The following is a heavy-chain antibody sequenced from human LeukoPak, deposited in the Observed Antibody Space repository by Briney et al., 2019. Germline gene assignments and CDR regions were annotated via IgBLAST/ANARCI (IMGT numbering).Heavy chain of an antibody. D-gene: IGHD6-6*01. CDR2: IRYDGSNK. J-gene: IGHJ4*02. CDR1: GFTFSSYG. V-gene: IGHV3-30*02. Sequence: GGSLRLSCAASGFTFSSYGMHWVRQAPGKGLEWVAFIRYDGSNKYYADSVKGRFTISRDNSKNTLYLQMNSLRAEDTAVYYCAKDPTYSSSSLYPDYWGQGTLVTVSS. CDR3: AKDPTYSSSSLYPDY.